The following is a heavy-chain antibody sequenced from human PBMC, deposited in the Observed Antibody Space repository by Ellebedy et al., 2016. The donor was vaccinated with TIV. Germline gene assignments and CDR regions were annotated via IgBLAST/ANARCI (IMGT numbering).Heavy chain of an antibody. Sequence: GGSLRLXCSASGFTFSSYSMNWVRQAPGKGLEWVSSMTRTGNHIYYGNAVKGRFTISRDNARNSLYLEMNSLRAEDTAVYYCARGSEWELLPLDYWGQGTLVVVSS. CDR3: ARGSEWELLPLDY. V-gene: IGHV3-21*06. CDR1: GFTFSSYS. D-gene: IGHD1-26*01. J-gene: IGHJ4*02. CDR2: MTRTGNHI.